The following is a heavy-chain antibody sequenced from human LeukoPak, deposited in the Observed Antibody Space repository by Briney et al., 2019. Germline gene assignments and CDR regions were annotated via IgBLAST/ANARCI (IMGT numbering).Heavy chain of an antibody. Sequence: ASVKVSCKASGYTFTSYGISWVRQAPGQGLEWMGWISARNTNSAQKLQGRVTLTTDTSTSTAYMELRSLRSDDTAVYYCASWSCSDINCYWGYFDNWAREPWSPSPQ. J-gene: IGHJ4*02. D-gene: IGHD2-15*01. CDR3: ASWSCSDINCYWGYFDN. CDR1: GYTFTSYG. V-gene: IGHV1-18*01. CDR2: ISARNT.